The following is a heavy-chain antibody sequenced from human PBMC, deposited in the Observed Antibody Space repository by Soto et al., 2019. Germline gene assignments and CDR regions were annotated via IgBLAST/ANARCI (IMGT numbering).Heavy chain of an antibody. Sequence: QVQLVESGGGVVQPGRSLRLSCAASGFTFRSYGMHWVRQAPGKGLEWVAVISYDGSNKYNADSVKGRFTISRDNSMNTLYLQMKSLRAADTAVYYCAKDYCGGGYLDLWGRGTLVTVSS. CDR3: AKDYCGGGYLDL. D-gene: IGHD4-17*01. CDR2: ISYDGSNK. J-gene: IGHJ2*01. V-gene: IGHV3-30*18. CDR1: GFTFRSYG.